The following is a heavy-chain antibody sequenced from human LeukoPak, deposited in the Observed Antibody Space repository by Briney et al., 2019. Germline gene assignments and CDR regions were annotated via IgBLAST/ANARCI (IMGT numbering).Heavy chain of an antibody. V-gene: IGHV4-59*08. Sequence: SETLSLTCTVSGGSISSYYWSWIRQPPGKGLEWIGYIYYSGSTNYNPSLKSRVTISVDTSKNQFSLKLSSVTAADTAVYYCARLRKDYYGIGFGWFDPWGQGTLVTVSS. CDR3: ARLRKDYYGIGFGWFDP. CDR2: IYYSGST. CDR1: GGSISSYY. D-gene: IGHD3-10*01. J-gene: IGHJ5*02.